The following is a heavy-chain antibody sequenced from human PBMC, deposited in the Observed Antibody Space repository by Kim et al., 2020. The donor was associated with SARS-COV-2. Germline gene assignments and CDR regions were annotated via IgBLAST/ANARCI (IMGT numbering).Heavy chain of an antibody. CDR3: AKGDIVVVPAAIGHYYYGMDV. V-gene: IGHV3-23*01. Sequence: FTISRDNSKNTLYLQMNSLRAEDTAVYYCAKGDIVVVPAAIGHYYYGMDVWGQGTTVTVSS. D-gene: IGHD2-2*01. J-gene: IGHJ6*02.